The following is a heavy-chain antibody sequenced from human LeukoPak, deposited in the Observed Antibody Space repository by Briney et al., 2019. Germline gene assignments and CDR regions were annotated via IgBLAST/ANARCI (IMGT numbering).Heavy chain of an antibody. J-gene: IGHJ4*02. V-gene: IGHV4-59*01. D-gene: IGHD5-12*01. CDR2: IYYSGST. Sequence: SETLSLTCTVSGDSISSYYWSWIRQPPGKGLEWIGYIYYSGSTNYNPSLKSRVTISVDTSKNQFSLKLSSVTAADTAVYYCARGGYSGYGNYWGQGTLVTVSS. CDR3: ARGGYSGYGNY. CDR1: GDSISSYY.